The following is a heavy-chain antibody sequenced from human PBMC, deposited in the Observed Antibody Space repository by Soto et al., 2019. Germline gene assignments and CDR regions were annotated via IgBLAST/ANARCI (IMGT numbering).Heavy chain of an antibody. Sequence: WASVKVSCKASGYTFTSYGISWVRQAPGQGLEWMGWISAYNGNTNYAQKLQGRVTMTTDTSTSTAYMELRSLRSDDTAVYYCARSLYGDYSEYFQHWGQGTLVTVSS. CDR1: GYTFTSYG. V-gene: IGHV1-18*01. CDR3: ARSLYGDYSEYFQH. CDR2: ISAYNGNT. J-gene: IGHJ1*01. D-gene: IGHD4-17*01.